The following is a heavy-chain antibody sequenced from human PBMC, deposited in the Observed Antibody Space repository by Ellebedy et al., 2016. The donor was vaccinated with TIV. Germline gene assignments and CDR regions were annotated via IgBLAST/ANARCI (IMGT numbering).Heavy chain of an antibody. D-gene: IGHD1-26*01. CDR3: ARDRFIVPGTRAYYGMDV. CDR1: GYTFIGYY. V-gene: IGHV1-18*04. Sequence: AASVKVSCKASGYTFIGYYMHWVRQAPGQGLEWMGWINPNKGNTIYAQNLQDRLTMTTDASKSTAYMELRSLRSDDTAVYFCARDRFIVPGTRAYYGMDVWGQGTTVTVS. CDR2: INPNKGNT. J-gene: IGHJ6*02.